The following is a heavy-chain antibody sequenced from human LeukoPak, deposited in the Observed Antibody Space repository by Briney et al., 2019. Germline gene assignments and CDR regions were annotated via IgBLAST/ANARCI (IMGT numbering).Heavy chain of an antibody. V-gene: IGHV3-23*01. Sequence: GGSLRLSCAVSGISLSNYGMSWVRQAPGKGLEWVAGISGSGGGTNYADSVKGRFTISRDNPKNTLYLLMNRLRAEDTAVYFCAKRGVVIRVILVGFHKEAYYFDSWGQGALVTVSS. J-gene: IGHJ4*02. CDR1: GISLSNYG. CDR3: AKRGVVIRVILVGFHKEAYYFDS. CDR2: ISGSGGGT. D-gene: IGHD3-22*01.